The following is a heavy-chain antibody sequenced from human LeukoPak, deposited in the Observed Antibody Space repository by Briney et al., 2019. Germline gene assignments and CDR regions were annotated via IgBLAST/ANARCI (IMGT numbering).Heavy chain of an antibody. CDR2: ISGNGAST. CDR3: AIQQWLVLREYFDY. CDR1: GFTFNSYA. Sequence: PGGSLRLSCAGSGFTFNSYAMSWVRQAPGRGPEWVSAISGNGASTYYADSVEGRFTISRDNSKNTLFLQMNSLRAEDTAVYYCAIQQWLVLREYFDYWGQGTLVTVSS. D-gene: IGHD6-19*01. J-gene: IGHJ4*02. V-gene: IGHV3-23*01.